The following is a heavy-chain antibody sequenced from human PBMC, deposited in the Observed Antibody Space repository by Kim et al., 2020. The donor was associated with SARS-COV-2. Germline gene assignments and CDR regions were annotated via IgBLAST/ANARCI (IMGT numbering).Heavy chain of an antibody. Sequence: NYAQKFQGRVTMTRDTSISTAYMELSRLRSDDTAVYYCARTGYSSGWYDYWGQGTLVTVSS. D-gene: IGHD6-19*01. J-gene: IGHJ4*02. V-gene: IGHV1-2*02. CDR3: ARTGYSSGWYDY.